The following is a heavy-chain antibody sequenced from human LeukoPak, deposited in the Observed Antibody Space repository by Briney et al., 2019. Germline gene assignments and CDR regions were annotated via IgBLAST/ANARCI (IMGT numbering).Heavy chain of an antibody. CDR2: ISCDSSTI. CDR1: GFTFSDYY. Sequence: PGGSLRLSCAASGFTFSDYYMSWLRQAPGKRLEWVSYISCDSSTIYYADSVKGRFTISRDNAKNSLYLQMNSLIIEDTAVYYCARDRWRMTTVTTGYWGQGTLVTVSS. J-gene: IGHJ4*02. D-gene: IGHD4-11*01. V-gene: IGHV3-11*04. CDR3: ARDRWRMTTVTTGY.